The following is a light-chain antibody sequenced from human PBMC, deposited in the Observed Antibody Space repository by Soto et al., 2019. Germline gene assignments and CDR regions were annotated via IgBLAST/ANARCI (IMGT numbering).Light chain of an antibody. J-gene: IGKJ5*01. V-gene: IGKV2-30*02. CDR2: KVS. Sequence: DVVVTQSPLSLPVTLGQAASMSCRSSQSLVHRDGNTYLSWFRQRPGQSPRRLIYKVSNREAGVPDRLSGSGSGTDFTLKISRVEAEDVGLYYCMQGSHWPPITFGQGTRLEIK. CDR3: MQGSHWPPIT. CDR1: QSLVHRDGNTY.